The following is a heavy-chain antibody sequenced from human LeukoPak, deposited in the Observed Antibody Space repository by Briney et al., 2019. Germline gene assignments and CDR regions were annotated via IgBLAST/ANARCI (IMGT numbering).Heavy chain of an antibody. V-gene: IGHV3-53*01. Sequence: GGSLRLSCAASGFTVSSNYMSWVRQAPGKGLEWVSVIYSGGSTYYADSVKGRFTISRDNSKNTLYLQMNSLRAEDTAVYYCANTNQVALEYYFQHWGQGTLVTVSS. CDR1: GFTVSSNY. J-gene: IGHJ1*01. CDR2: IYSGGST. D-gene: IGHD2/OR15-2a*01. CDR3: ANTNQVALEYYFQH.